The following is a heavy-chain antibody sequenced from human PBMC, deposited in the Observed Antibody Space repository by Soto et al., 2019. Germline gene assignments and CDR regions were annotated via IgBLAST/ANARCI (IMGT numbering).Heavy chain of an antibody. CDR3: AGETGGSYFDH. D-gene: IGHD3-10*01. CDR2: MYDTRSA. CDR1: GGSMSNGGSY. J-gene: IGHJ5*02. V-gene: IGHV4-61*08. Sequence: PXETLSLTFTVVGGSMSNGGSYWSWIRQPPGQGLEWIRYMYDTRSANYNPSLKSRVTMSVDTSTSQFALKLRSVTAADTAVYYCAGETGGSYFDHWGQGALVTVSS.